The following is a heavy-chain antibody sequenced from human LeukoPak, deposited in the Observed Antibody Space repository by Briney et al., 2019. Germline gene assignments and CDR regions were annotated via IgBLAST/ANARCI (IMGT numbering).Heavy chain of an antibody. Sequence: GGSLRLSCEVSGFTVSSNYMTWVRQAPGKGLEWVSVLYDHGATFYPDSVKGRFTISRDNSKNTLYLHMNSLRAEDTAVYYCARDMGNTVAANRNYFDYWGQGTLVTVSS. CDR3: ARDMGNTVAANRNYFDY. J-gene: IGHJ4*02. V-gene: IGHV3-66*01. CDR1: GFTVSSNY. D-gene: IGHD6-19*01. CDR2: LYDHGAT.